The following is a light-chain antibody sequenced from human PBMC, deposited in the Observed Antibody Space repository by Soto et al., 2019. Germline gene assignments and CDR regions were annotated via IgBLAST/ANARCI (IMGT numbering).Light chain of an antibody. CDR2: EAS. CDR1: SSDVGSYNR. V-gene: IGLV2-18*02. Sequence: ALTQPPSVSGSPGQSVTISCTGTSSDVGSYNRVSWYQQPPGTAPKLMIYEASNRPSGVPDRFSGSKSGNTASLTISGLQAEDEADYYCSSYTSSSTYVFGTGTKVTVL. CDR3: SSYTSSSTYV. J-gene: IGLJ1*01.